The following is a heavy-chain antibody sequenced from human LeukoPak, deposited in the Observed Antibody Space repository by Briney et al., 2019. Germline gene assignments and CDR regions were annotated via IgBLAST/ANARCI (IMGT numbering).Heavy chain of an antibody. D-gene: IGHD6-13*01. J-gene: IGHJ6*03. CDR3: ATDSSSWYYYYYYMDV. CDR2: MNPNSGNT. CDR1: GYTFTSYD. Sequence: ASVKVSCKASGYTFTSYDINWVRQATGQGLEWMGWMNPNSGNTGYAQKFQGRVTITRNTSISTAYMELSSLRSEDTAVYYCATDSSSWYYYYYYMDVWGKGTTVTVSS. V-gene: IGHV1-8*03.